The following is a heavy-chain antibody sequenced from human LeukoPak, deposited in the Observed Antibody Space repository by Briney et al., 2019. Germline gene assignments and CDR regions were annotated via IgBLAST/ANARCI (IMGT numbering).Heavy chain of an antibody. Sequence: GGSLRLSCAASGFAVSSNYMSWVRQAPGKGLEWVSVIYSGGSTYYADSVKGRFTISRDNSKNTLYLQMNSLRAEDTAVYYCARGHLSGSPKLRMGEIPDWGQGTLVTVSS. V-gene: IGHV3-53*01. J-gene: IGHJ4*02. CDR3: ARGHLSGSPKLRMGEIPD. CDR2: IYSGGST. D-gene: IGHD3-16*01. CDR1: GFAVSSNY.